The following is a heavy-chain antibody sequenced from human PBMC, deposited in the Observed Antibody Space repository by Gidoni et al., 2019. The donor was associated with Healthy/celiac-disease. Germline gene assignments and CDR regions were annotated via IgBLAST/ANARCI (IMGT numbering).Heavy chain of an antibody. D-gene: IGHD2-15*01. V-gene: IGHV1-18*01. CDR3: ARDRVVVVSYYYGMDV. CDR2: ISAYNGNT. Sequence: QVQLVQSGAEVKKPGASVKVSCKASGYTFTSYGISWVRQAPGQGLEWMGWISAYNGNTNYAQKLQGRGTMTTDTSTSTAYMELRSLRSDDTAVYYCARDRVVVVSYYYGMDVWGQGTTVTVSS. CDR1: GYTFTSYG. J-gene: IGHJ6*02.